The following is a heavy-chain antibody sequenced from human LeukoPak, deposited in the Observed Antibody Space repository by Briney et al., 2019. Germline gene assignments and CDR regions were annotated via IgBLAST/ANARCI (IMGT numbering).Heavy chain of an antibody. CDR1: GFTFSSYW. D-gene: IGHD3-3*01. J-gene: IGHJ4*02. V-gene: IGHV3-23*01. CDR3: AKVPQDFWSGYYYHEGYYFDY. Sequence: GGSLRLSCAASGFTFSSYWMSWVRQAPGKGLEWVSAISGSGGSTYYADSVKGRFTISRDNSKNTLYLQMNSLRAEDTAVYYCAKVPQDFWSGYYYHEGYYFDYWGQGTLVIVSS. CDR2: ISGSGGST.